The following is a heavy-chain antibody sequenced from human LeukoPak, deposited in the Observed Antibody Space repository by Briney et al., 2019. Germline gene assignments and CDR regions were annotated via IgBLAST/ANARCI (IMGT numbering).Heavy chain of an antibody. CDR2: ISYDGSNK. D-gene: IGHD4-17*01. CDR3: AKGDDYGDYAAYY. V-gene: IGHV3-30*18. CDR1: GFTFSSYG. J-gene: IGHJ4*02. Sequence: PTGGSLRLSCAASGFTFSSYGMHWVRQAPGKGLEWVAVISYDGSNKYNADSVKGRFTISRDNSKNTLYLQMNSLRAEDTAVYYCAKGDDYGDYAAYYWGQGTLVTVSS.